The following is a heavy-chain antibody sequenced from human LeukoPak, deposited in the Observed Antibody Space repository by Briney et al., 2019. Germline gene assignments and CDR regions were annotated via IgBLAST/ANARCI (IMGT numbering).Heavy chain of an antibody. Sequence: PGGSLRLSCAASGFTFSSYSMNWVRQAPGKGLEWVSSISSSSSYIYYADSVKGRFTISRDNAKNSLYLQMNSLRAEDTAVYYCARMSARDGYNYGIDYWGQGTLVTVSS. D-gene: IGHD5-24*01. CDR1: GFTFSSYS. CDR3: ARMSARDGYNYGIDY. V-gene: IGHV3-21*01. CDR2: ISSSSSYI. J-gene: IGHJ4*02.